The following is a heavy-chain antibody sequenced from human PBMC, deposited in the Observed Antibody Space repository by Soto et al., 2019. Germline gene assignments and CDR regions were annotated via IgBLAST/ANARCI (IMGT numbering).Heavy chain of an antibody. D-gene: IGHD2-21*02. CDR2: ISWNSGNI. V-gene: IGHV3-9*01. CDR3: AKDARKSDGANYYYYQYMDV. Sequence: GGSLRLSCAASGFTFDDYAMHWVRQAPGKGLEWVSGISWNSGNIGYADSVKGRFTISRDNAKNSLYLQMNSLRAEDTALYYCAKDARKSDGANYYYYQYMDVWGKGTTVTVSS. CDR1: GFTFDDYA. J-gene: IGHJ6*03.